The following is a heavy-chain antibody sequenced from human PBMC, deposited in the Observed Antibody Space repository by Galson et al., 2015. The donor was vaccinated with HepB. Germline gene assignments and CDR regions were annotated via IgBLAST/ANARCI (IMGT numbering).Heavy chain of an antibody. CDR3: ARGSYDILTGYPDYYYYGMDV. J-gene: IGHJ6*02. CDR1: GFTFSSYA. CDR2: ISYDGSNK. V-gene: IGHV3-30*04. Sequence: SLRLSCAASGFTFSSYAMHWVRQAPGKGLEWGAVISYDGSNKYYADSVKGRFTISRDNSKNTLYLQMNSLRAEDTAVYYCARGSYDILTGYPDYYYYGMDVWGQGTTVTVSS. D-gene: IGHD3-9*01.